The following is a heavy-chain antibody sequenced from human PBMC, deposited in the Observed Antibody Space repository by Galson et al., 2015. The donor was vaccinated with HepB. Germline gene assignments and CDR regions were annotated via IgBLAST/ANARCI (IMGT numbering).Heavy chain of an antibody. CDR2: IYSGGST. CDR3: AREAGLWFGEPHYYYGMDV. J-gene: IGHJ6*02. D-gene: IGHD3-10*01. Sequence: SLRLSCAASGFTVSSNYMSWVRQAPGKGLEWVSVIYSGGSTYYADSVKGRFTISRDNSKNTLYLQMNSLRAEDTAVYYCAREAGLWFGEPHYYYGMDVWGQGTTVTVSS. V-gene: IGHV3-53*01. CDR1: GFTVSSNY.